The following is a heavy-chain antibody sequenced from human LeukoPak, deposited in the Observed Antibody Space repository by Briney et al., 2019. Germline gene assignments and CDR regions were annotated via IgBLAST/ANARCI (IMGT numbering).Heavy chain of an antibody. CDR3: ARERVIAKAFDI. CDR1: GFTFSSYA. D-gene: IGHD2/OR15-2a*01. V-gene: IGHV3-30-3*01. J-gene: IGHJ3*02. CDR2: ISYDGSNK. Sequence: PGRSLRLSCAASGFTFSSYAMHWVRQAPGKGLEWVAVISYDGSNKYYADSVKGRFTISRDNSKNTLYLQMNSLRAEDTAVYYCARERVIAKAFDIWGQGTMVTVSS.